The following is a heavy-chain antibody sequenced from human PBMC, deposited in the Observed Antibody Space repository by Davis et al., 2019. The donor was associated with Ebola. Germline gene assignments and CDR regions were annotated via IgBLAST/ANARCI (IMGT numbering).Heavy chain of an antibody. Sequence: GESLKISCKGSGYSFTSYWISWVRQMPGKGQEWMGRIDPSDSYTNYSPSFQGHATISADKSISTAYLRWSSLKASDTATYYCTRRNDIFTGYQIERRFDSWGQGTLVTVSS. V-gene: IGHV5-10-1*01. CDR3: TRRNDIFTGYQIERRFDS. D-gene: IGHD3-9*01. CDR1: GYSFTSYW. J-gene: IGHJ4*02. CDR2: IDPSDSYT.